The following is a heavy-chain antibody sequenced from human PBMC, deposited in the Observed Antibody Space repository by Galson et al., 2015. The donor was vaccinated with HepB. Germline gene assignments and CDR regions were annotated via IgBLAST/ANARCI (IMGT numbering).Heavy chain of an antibody. CDR3: ARETGVCSSTSCYMGAFDI. D-gene: IGHD2-2*02. CDR2: ISYDGSNK. CDR1: GFTFSSYA. Sequence: SLRLSCAASGFTFSSYAMSWVRQAPGQGLEWVAVISYDGSNKYYADSVKGRFTISRDNSKNTLYLEMNSLRAEDTAVYYCARETGVCSSTSCYMGAFDIWGQGTMVTVSS. V-gene: IGHV3-30*04. J-gene: IGHJ3*02.